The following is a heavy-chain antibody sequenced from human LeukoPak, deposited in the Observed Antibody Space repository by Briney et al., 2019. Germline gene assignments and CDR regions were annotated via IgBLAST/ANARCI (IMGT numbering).Heavy chain of an antibody. J-gene: IGHJ6*03. D-gene: IGHD5-18*01. Sequence: SETLSLTCSVSGGSIRSFSWSWIRQPAGKGPEWIGRIFIIGSTNYNPSLKSRVTMSVDTSKNQFSLKLTSVTAADTAVYFCARGVYSSGYYYYYMDVWGKGTTVTVSS. CDR3: ARGVYSSGYYYYYMDV. CDR2: IFIIGST. CDR1: GGSIRSFS. V-gene: IGHV4-4*07.